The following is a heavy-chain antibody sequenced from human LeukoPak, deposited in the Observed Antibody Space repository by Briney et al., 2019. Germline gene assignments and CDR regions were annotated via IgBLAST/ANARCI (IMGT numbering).Heavy chain of an antibody. Sequence: SETLSLTCTVSGGSISSYYWSWIRQPPGKGLEWIGYIYYSGSTNYNPSLKSQVTISVDTSKNQFSLKLSSVTAADTAVYYCAREYSSSSRWFDPWGQGTLVTVSS. J-gene: IGHJ5*02. V-gene: IGHV4-59*01. CDR2: IYYSGST. CDR3: AREYSSSSRWFDP. D-gene: IGHD6-6*01. CDR1: GGSISSYY.